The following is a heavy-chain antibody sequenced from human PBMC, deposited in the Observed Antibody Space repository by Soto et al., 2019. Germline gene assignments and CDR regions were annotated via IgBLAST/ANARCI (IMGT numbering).Heavy chain of an antibody. J-gene: IGHJ4*02. CDR1: GFTFSSYA. V-gene: IGHV3-23*01. D-gene: IGHD3-10*01. CDR2: ISGSGGST. Sequence: GGSLRLSCAASGFTFSSYAMSWVRQAPGKGLEWVSAISGSGGSTYYADSVKGRFTISRDNSKNTLYLQMNSLRAEDTAVYYCAKDHYVYYYGSGSYYFHPDYWGQGTLVTVSS. CDR3: AKDHYVYYYGSGSYYFHPDY.